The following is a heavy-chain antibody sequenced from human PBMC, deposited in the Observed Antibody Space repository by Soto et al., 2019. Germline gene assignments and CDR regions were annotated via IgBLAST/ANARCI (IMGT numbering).Heavy chain of an antibody. CDR3: ARTSLSGDYFES. Sequence: QVLLQESGPGLVKTSETLSLTCTVSGGSIYSGGYYWRWIRQHPGKGLEWIGYMLNTGTTNHKSSLKSRATMSGDTSQNIFSLKLTSVTAADTAVYYCARTSLSGDYFESWGQVTLVAVSS. J-gene: IGHJ4*02. D-gene: IGHD6-19*01. CDR2: MLNTGTT. CDR1: GGSIYSGGYY. V-gene: IGHV4-30-4*01.